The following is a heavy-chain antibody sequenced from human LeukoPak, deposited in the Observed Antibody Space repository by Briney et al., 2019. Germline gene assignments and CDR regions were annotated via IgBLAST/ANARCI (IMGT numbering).Heavy chain of an antibody. CDR1: GYTFTSYG. D-gene: IGHD3-9*01. Sequence: ASVKVSCKASGYTFTSYGISWVRQAPGQGLEWMGWISAYNGNTNYAQKLQGRVAMTTDTSTSTAYMELRSLRSDDTAVYYCARDRGSSGALRYFDWSPDFDYWGQGTLVTVSS. CDR2: ISAYNGNT. CDR3: ARDRGSSGALRYFDWSPDFDY. V-gene: IGHV1-18*01. J-gene: IGHJ4*02.